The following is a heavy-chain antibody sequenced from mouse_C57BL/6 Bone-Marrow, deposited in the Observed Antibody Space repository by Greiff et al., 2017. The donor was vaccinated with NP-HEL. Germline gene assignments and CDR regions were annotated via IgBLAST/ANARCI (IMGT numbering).Heavy chain of an antibody. CDR2: IWRGGST. CDR3: AKRDGYYGYFDV. J-gene: IGHJ1*03. V-gene: IGHV2-5*01. D-gene: IGHD2-3*01. CDR1: GFSLTSYG. Sequence: QVQLQQSGPGLVQPSQSLSITCTVSGFSLTSYGVHWVRQSPGKGLEWLGVIWRGGSTDYNAAFMSRLGITKDNSKSQVFFKMNSLQADDTAIYYCAKRDGYYGYFDVWGTGTTVTVSS.